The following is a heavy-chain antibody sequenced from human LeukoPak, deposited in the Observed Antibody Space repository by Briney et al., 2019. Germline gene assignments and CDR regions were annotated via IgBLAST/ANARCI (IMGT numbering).Heavy chain of an antibody. CDR2: INHSGST. V-gene: IGHV4-34*01. CDR3: ARGRDLGVYGQAFDY. Sequence: PSETLSLTCAVYGGSFSGYYWSWIRQPPGKGLEWIGEINHSGSTNYNPSLKSRVTISVDTSKNQFSLKLSSVTAADTAVYYCARGRDLGVYGQAFDYWGQGTLVTVSS. CDR1: GGSFSGYY. J-gene: IGHJ4*02. D-gene: IGHD2/OR15-2a*01.